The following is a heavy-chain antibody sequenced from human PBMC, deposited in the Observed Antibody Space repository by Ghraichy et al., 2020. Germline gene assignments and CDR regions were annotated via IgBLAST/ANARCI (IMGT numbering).Heavy chain of an antibody. Sequence: GGSLRLSCTASGLTFSGYWMTWVRQAPGKGLEWVANIKQDGSEKNYMDTVRGRFTISRDNANNALYLQMSSLTAEDSAIYYCASRYCTAAACYAASFNCMDVWGIGTTVTVSS. CDR2: IKQDGSEK. J-gene: IGHJ6*03. D-gene: IGHD2-8*02. CDR3: ASRYCTAAACYAASFNCMDV. V-gene: IGHV3-7*01. CDR1: GLTFSGYW.